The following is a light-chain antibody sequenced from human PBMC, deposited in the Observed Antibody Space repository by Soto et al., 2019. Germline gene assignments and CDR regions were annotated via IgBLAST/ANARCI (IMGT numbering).Light chain of an antibody. J-gene: IGKJ5*01. V-gene: IGKV3-20*01. CDR2: DTS. CDR3: QQYVTSRIT. CDR1: QSLTSSY. Sequence: ENVLTQSPGTLSLSPGERATLSCRASQSLTSSYLAWYQQKPGQAPRLLIFDTSNRATGIPDRFSGSGSGTDFTLTINRLEPEDFAVYYCQQYVTSRITFGQGTRLEI.